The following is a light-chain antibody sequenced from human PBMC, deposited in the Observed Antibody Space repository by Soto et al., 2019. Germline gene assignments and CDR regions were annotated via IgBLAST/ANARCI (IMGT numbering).Light chain of an antibody. V-gene: IGKV3-11*01. J-gene: IGKJ5*01. Sequence: EILLTQSQGSLSVYREERASLSCRASQNVNNRLAWYQQKAGQAPRLLIYDASNRATGIPARFSGSGSGTDFTLTINSLEPEDFAVYYCQQRSNWPSITFGQGTRLEIK. CDR3: QQRSNWPSIT. CDR1: QNVNNR. CDR2: DAS.